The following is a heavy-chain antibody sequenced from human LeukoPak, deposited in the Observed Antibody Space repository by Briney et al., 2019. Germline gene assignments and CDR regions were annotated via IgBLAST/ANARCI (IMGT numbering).Heavy chain of an antibody. CDR1: GFTFSDHY. CDR2: SRNKANSYTT. D-gene: IGHD3-16*02. V-gene: IGHV3-72*01. CDR3: VRASSNYYSDY. J-gene: IGHJ4*02. Sequence: GGSLRLSCAASGFTFSDHYMDWVRQAPGEGLEWVGRSRNKANSYTTEYAASVKGRFTISRDDSKNSMHLQLNSLKTEDTAVYYCVRASSNYYSDYWGQGTLVTVSS.